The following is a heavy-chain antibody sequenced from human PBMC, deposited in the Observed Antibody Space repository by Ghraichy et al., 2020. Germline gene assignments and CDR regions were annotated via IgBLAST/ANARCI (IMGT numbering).Heavy chain of an antibody. CDR2: ISYDGSNK. Sequence: RGSLRLSCAASGFTFSSYGMHWVRQAPGKGLEWVAVISYDGSNKYYADSVKGRFTISRDNSKNTLYLQMNSLRAEDTAVYYCAKKRDRRQWLNWFDPWGQGTLVTVSS. CDR3: AKKRDRRQWLNWFDP. J-gene: IGHJ5*02. CDR1: GFTFSSYG. D-gene: IGHD6-19*01. V-gene: IGHV3-30*18.